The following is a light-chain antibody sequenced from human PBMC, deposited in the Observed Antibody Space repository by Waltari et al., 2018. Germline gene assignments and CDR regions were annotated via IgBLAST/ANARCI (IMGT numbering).Light chain of an antibody. CDR1: QSVSSY. CDR2: GAS. CDR3: QKYSNSPLT. V-gene: IGKV3-20*01. J-gene: IGKJ4*01. Sequence: IILTQSPATLSLSPGERATLSCRASQSVSSYLAWYQQRSGKAPRLLIYGASSRATGIPDRFSGSGSGTEFTLTISSLEPEDFAVYYCQKYSNSPLTFGGGTKVEIK.